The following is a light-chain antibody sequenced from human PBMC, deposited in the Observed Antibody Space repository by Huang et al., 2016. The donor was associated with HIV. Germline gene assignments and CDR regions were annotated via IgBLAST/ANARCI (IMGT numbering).Light chain of an antibody. J-gene: IGKJ5*01. Sequence: AIRITQSPSSLSASTGDRVNITCRTSQDISSYLAWYQQTSGEAPKFLSHAASTLQSGVPSRFSGSGSGTDFTLTISCLQSEDFATYYCQQYYDYPPTFGQGTRLEI. CDR3: QQYYDYPPT. CDR2: AAS. CDR1: QDISSY. V-gene: IGKV1-8*01.